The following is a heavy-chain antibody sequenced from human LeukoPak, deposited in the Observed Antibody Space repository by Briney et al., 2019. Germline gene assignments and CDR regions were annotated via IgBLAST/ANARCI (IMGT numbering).Heavy chain of an antibody. CDR1: GFTFSSYA. Sequence: GGSLRLSCAASGFTFSSYAMSWVRQAPGKGLEWVSAISGSGGSTYYADSVKGRFTISRDNSKNTLYLQMNSLRAEDAAVYYCAKEGKWSFNSILIGYFDYWGQGTLVTVSS. D-gene: IGHD3-22*01. CDR3: AKEGKWSFNSILIGYFDY. V-gene: IGHV3-23*01. J-gene: IGHJ4*02. CDR2: ISGSGGST.